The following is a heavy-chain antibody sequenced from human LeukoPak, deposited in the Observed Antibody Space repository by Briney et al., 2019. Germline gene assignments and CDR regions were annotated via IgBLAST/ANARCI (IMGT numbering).Heavy chain of an antibody. CDR3: ASSDTYYYDSSGYLSFDY. D-gene: IGHD3-22*01. CDR1: GGTFSSYA. Sequence: SVKVSSKASGGTFSSYAISWVRQAPGQGLEWMGRIIPIFGTANYAQKFQGRVTITTDESTSTAYMELSSLRSEDTAVYYCASSDTYYYDSSGYLSFDYWGQGTLVTVSS. V-gene: IGHV1-69*05. CDR2: IIPIFGTA. J-gene: IGHJ4*02.